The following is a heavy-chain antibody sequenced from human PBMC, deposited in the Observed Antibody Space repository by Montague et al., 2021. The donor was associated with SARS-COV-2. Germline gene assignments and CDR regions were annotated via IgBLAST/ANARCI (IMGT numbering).Heavy chain of an antibody. V-gene: IGHV1-18*01. CDR1: GYIFSSYS. Sequence: SVKVSCKASGYIFSSYSISWVRQAPGQGLEWMGWISTYDYKTNYAQMVQGRVTVTTDTSTSTVYMELRSLRSDDTAVYYCTRDWYCRGGRCHNTFDIWGKGTRVTVSS. CDR3: TRDWYCRGGRCHNTFDI. J-gene: IGHJ3*02. D-gene: IGHD2-15*01. CDR2: ISTYDYKT.